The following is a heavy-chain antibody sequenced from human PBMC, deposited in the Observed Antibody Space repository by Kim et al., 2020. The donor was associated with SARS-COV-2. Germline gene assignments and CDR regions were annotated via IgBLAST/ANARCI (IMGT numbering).Heavy chain of an antibody. CDR2: FYYSGST. J-gene: IGHJ5*02. D-gene: IGHD2-15*01. CDR3: ARSPVVVAAYNWFDP. Sequence: SETLSLTCTVSGGSISSSNYYWGWIRQPPGKGLEWIGSFYYSGSTYYNPSLKSRVIISVDTSKNQFSLKLSSVTAADTAVYYCARSPVVVAAYNWFDPWGQGTLVTVSS. CDR1: GGSISSSNYY. V-gene: IGHV4-39*07.